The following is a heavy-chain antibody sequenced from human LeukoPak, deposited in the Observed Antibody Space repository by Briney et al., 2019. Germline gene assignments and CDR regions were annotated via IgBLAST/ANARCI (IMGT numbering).Heavy chain of an antibody. CDR3: ARDGDYGGTFSGYYFGY. J-gene: IGHJ4*02. D-gene: IGHD4-23*01. V-gene: IGHV1-46*01. CDR1: GYTFTSYY. Sequence: ASVKVSCKASGYTFTSYYMHWVRQAPGQGLEWMGIINPSGGSTSYAQKFQGRVTMTRDTSTSTVYMELSSLRSEDTAVYYCARDGDYGGTFSGYYFGYWGQGTLVTVSS. CDR2: INPSGGST.